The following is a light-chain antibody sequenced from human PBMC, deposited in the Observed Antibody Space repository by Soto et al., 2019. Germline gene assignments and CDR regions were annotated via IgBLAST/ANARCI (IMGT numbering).Light chain of an antibody. Sequence: EIVMTESPATLSVSPGERATLSCRPSQTVRNNYLAWYQQKPGQAPRLXSYGAFNRATGIPARVSGSGSGTEFTLTISSLKSEDFAVYYCQQYNSWPLTFGGGTKVDIK. CDR1: QTVRNN. J-gene: IGKJ4*01. CDR2: GAF. V-gene: IGKV3D-15*01. CDR3: QQYNSWPLT.